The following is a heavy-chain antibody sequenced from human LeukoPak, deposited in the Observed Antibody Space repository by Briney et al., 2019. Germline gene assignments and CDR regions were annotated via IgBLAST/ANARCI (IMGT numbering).Heavy chain of an antibody. V-gene: IGHV1-69*04. CDR3: ARTYYDSSGYYYVYYYGMDV. CDR2: IIPILGIA. J-gene: IGHJ6*02. D-gene: IGHD3-22*01. CDR1: GGTFSSYA. Sequence: SVKVSCKASGGTFSSYAISWVRQAPGQGLEWMGRIIPILGIANYAQKFQGRVTITADKSTSTAYMELSSLRSEDTAVYYCARTYYDSSGYYYVYYYGMDVWGQGTTVNVSS.